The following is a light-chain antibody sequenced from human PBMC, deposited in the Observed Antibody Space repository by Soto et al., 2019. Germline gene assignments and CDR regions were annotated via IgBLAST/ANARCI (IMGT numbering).Light chain of an antibody. V-gene: IGKV1-39*01. CDR3: QQSYIEPWGT. CDR2: AAS. CDR1: QNINNY. Sequence: IQMTQSPSPLSASVGDRVTITCRSSQNINNYLNWYQQRPGKAPRLLMYAASTLQSGVPSRFSGSGSGTDFTLAISSLQPEDFATYYCQQSYIEPWGTCGQGTKVDIK. J-gene: IGKJ1*01.